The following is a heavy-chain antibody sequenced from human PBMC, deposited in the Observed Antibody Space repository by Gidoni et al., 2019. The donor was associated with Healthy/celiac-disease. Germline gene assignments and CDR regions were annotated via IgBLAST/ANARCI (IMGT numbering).Heavy chain of an antibody. D-gene: IGHD6-13*01. Sequence: QLQLVQSGAEVQKPGAAVKVSCKTSGYTFTSYGIRGVRQAPGQVLEWMGWIGAYNGTTNGAQKLQGRVTMTTDTSTSTAYMELRSLRSDDTAVYYCARRLYSSSWVYYYYGMDVWGQGTTVTVSS. CDR1: GYTFTSYG. CDR3: ARRLYSSSWVYYYYGMDV. CDR2: IGAYNGTT. J-gene: IGHJ6*02. V-gene: IGHV1-18*01.